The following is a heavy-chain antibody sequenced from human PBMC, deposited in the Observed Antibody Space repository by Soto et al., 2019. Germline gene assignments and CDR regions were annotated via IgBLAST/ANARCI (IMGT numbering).Heavy chain of an antibody. J-gene: IGHJ5*02. Sequence: ASETLSLTCTVSGGSISSYYWSWIRQPPGKGLEWIGYIYYSGSTNYNPSLKSRVTISVDTSKNQFSLKLSSVTAADTAVYYCARVSSGWYYWFDPWGQGTLVTVSS. D-gene: IGHD6-19*01. V-gene: IGHV4-59*08. CDR2: IYYSGST. CDR1: GGSISSYY. CDR3: ARVSSGWYYWFDP.